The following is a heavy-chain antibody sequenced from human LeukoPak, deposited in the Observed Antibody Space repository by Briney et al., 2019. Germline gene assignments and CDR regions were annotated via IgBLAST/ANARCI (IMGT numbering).Heavy chain of an antibody. D-gene: IGHD3-22*01. V-gene: IGHV4-59*01. CDR2: IYYSGST. CDR3: ARGYDTSGYYPYYFDY. J-gene: IGHJ4*02. CDR1: GGSISSYY. Sequence: SETLSLTCTVSGGSISSYYWGWIRRPPGKGLEWIGYIYYSGSTNYNPSLKSRVTISVDTSKNQFSLKLSSVTAADTAVYYCARGYDTSGYYPYYFDYWGQGTLVTVSS.